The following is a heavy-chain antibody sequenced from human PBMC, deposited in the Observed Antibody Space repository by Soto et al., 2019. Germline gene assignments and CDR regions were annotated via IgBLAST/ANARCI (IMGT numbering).Heavy chain of an antibody. CDR1: GGSINSGDYY. Sequence: SETLSLTCTVSGGSINSGDYYWSWIRQHPGKGLEWIGHIYFTGNTFYIPSLKSRVSISLDTSKNQFSLKLSSVTAADTAVYYCARRWGVAFDYWGQGTLVTVSS. J-gene: IGHJ4*02. D-gene: IGHD2-8*01. V-gene: IGHV4-30-4*08. CDR3: ARRWGVAFDY. CDR2: IYFTGNT.